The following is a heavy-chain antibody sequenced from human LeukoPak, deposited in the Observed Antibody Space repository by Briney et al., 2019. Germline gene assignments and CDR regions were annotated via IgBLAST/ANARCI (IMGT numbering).Heavy chain of an antibody. CDR1: GFTFSSYW. V-gene: IGHV3-30*18. CDR3: AKYLGLSNFDY. D-gene: IGHD2-2*01. CDR2: ISYDGSNK. Sequence: GGSPRLSCAASGFTFSSYWMHWVRQAPGKGLEWVAVISYDGSNKYYADSVKGRFTISRDNSKNTLYLQMNSLRAEDTAVYYCAKYLGLSNFDYWGQGTLVTVSS. J-gene: IGHJ4*02.